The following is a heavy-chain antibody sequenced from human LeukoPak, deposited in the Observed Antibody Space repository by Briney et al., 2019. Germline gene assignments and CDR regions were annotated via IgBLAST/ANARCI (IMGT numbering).Heavy chain of an antibody. Sequence: SETLSLTCTVSGGSISSSSYYWGWIRQPPGKGLEWIGSIYYSGSTYYNPSLKSRVTISVDTSKNQLSLKLSSVTAADTAVYYCARGRPPLYGYYDILTGYSLRWFDPWGQGTLVTVSS. V-gene: IGHV4-39*07. CDR3: ARGRPPLYGYYDILTGYSLRWFDP. D-gene: IGHD3-9*01. CDR2: IYYSGST. J-gene: IGHJ5*02. CDR1: GGSISSSSYY.